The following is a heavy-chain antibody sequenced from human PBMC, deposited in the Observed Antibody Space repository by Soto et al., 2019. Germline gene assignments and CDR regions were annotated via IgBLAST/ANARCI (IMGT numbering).Heavy chain of an antibody. V-gene: IGHV1-69*01. J-gene: IGHJ4*02. CDR3: AREVVTETTLGYFDL. CDR1: GGTFTNDA. Sequence: QVHLVQSGAEVKKSGSSVRVSCTASGGTFTNDAISWVRQAPGQGLEWLGRIIPFFGTPDYSQSFQGRLTITADESTGTAYMDLRSLRSDDTAVYYCAREVVTETTLGYFDLWGQGTPVTVSS. D-gene: IGHD2-21*02. CDR2: IIPFFGTP.